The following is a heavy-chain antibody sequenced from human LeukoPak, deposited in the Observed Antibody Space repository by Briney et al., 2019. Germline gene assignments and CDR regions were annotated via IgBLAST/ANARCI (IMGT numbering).Heavy chain of an antibody. CDR3: AKDLEYYYDSSGYYF. D-gene: IGHD3-22*01. J-gene: IGHJ4*02. CDR2: ISGSGDTT. CDR1: GFTFSNYA. V-gene: IGHV3-23*01. Sequence: PGGSLRLSCAASGFTFSNYAMSWVRQAPGKGLEWVSAISGSGDTTYYADSVKGRFTISRDNSKNTLYLQMNSLRAEDTAVYYCAKDLEYYYDSSGYYFGGQGTLVTVSS.